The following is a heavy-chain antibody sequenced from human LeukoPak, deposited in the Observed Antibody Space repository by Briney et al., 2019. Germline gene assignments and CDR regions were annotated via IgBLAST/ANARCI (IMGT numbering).Heavy chain of an antibody. Sequence: GESLKISCKGSGCDFFGYWIAWVRQMPGKGLEWVGIIYPDDSKITYSPAFQGQVTISAVKSLSTSSLQWDSLKASDTAMYYCARFGGATFAQAFFDYWGQGTLVTVSS. J-gene: IGHJ4*02. CDR3: ARFGGATFAQAFFDY. CDR1: GCDFFGYW. CDR2: IYPDDSKI. D-gene: IGHD4-23*01. V-gene: IGHV5-51*01.